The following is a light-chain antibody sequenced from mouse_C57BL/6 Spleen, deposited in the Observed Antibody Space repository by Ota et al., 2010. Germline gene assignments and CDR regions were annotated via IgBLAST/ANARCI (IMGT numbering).Light chain of an antibody. CDR2: GAS. Sequence: IVMTQSPSPSSVSAGEKVTMSCKSSQSLLNSGNQKNYLAWYQQKPGQPPKLLIYGASTRESGVPDRFTGSGSGTDFTLTISSVQAEDLAVYYCHQYLSSWTFGGGTKLEIK. CDR1: QSLLNSGNQKNY. J-gene: IGKJ1*01. CDR3: HQYLSSWT. V-gene: IGKV8-28*01.